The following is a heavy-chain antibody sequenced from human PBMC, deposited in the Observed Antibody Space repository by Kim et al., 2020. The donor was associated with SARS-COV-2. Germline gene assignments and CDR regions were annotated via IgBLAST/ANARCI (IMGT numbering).Heavy chain of an antibody. J-gene: IGHJ4*02. D-gene: IGHD2-2*01. CDR1: GFPFSRHT. V-gene: IGHV3-21*01. Sequence: GGSLRLSCAASGFPFSRHTLNWVRQFPGKGLEWVSSISSSGTHIFATDSLKGRFTISRDNAKNSLFLQMNSLRVEDTAVYYCARTSLGPRSSWYFIDFWGQGTLVTVSS. CDR2: ISSSGTHI. CDR3: ARTSLGPRSSWYFIDF.